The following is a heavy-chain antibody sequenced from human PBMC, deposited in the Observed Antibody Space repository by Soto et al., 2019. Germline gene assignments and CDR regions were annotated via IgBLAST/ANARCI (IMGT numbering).Heavy chain of an antibody. CDR2: IYYSGST. V-gene: IGHV4-39*01. Sequence: SETLSLTCIVSGGSVNSSNYYWARIRHPPGKGLEWIGSIYYSGSTFYTPSLRSRLTISHDTSKNHFSLRVTSVTAADTALYYCARQQYGSRRELDYWGQGTLVTVSS. CDR3: ARQQYGSRRELDY. D-gene: IGHD1-1*01. CDR1: GGSVNSSNYY. J-gene: IGHJ4*02.